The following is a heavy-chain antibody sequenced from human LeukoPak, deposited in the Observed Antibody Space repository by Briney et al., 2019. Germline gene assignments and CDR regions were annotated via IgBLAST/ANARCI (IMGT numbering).Heavy chain of an antibody. CDR2: INPNSGGT. D-gene: IGHD3-10*01. V-gene: IGHV1-2*02. J-gene: IGHJ4*02. Sequence: EASVKVSCKASGYTFTDYYMHWVRQAPGQGLECMGWINPNSGGTNYAQKFQGRVTMTRDTSISTAYMEVSSLRSDDTAVYYCATIPYGSGIIDYWGLGTLVTVSS. CDR3: ATIPYGSGIIDY. CDR1: GYTFTDYY.